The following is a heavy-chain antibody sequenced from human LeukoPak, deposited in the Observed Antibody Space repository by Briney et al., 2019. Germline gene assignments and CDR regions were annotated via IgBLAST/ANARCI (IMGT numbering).Heavy chain of an antibody. CDR2: ISGSGGST. V-gene: IGHV3-23*01. Sequence: PGGSLRLSCAASGFTFTSYAMSWVRQAPGKGLEWVSAISGSGGSTYYADSAKGRFTISRDNSKNTLYLQMNSLRAEDTAVYYCANRIQRVDDYWGQGTLVTVSS. CDR3: ANRIQRVDDY. J-gene: IGHJ4*02. D-gene: IGHD5-18*01. CDR1: GFTFTSYA.